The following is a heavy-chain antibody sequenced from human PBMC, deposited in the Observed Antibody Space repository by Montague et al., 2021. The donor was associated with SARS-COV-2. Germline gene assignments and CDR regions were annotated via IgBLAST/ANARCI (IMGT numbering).Heavy chain of an antibody. CDR3: VSASMILVL. Sequence: SETRSLTCSVSGGSIRTSDYYWGWIRQPPGKGLEWIGTIDYNGYTYYNPSLKSRVTISLATSKNQFYLRLNSVTAADTGVYYCVSASMILVLWGQGTLVTVPS. CDR1: GGSIRTSDYY. D-gene: IGHD3-22*01. J-gene: IGHJ4*02. CDR2: IDYNGYT. V-gene: IGHV4-39*01.